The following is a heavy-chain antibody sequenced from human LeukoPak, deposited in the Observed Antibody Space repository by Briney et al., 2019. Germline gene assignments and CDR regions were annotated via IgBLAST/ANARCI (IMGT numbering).Heavy chain of an antibody. J-gene: IGHJ6*02. Sequence: GGSLRLSCAASPFTFRNYGIHWVRQAPGKGLEWVAVIWYDGSHKYYADSVRGRFTISRDNSKNTLYLEMNSLRAEDTAVYYCARDSKWGELLSEYYYGMDVWGQGTTVTVSS. CDR1: PFTFRNYG. CDR2: IWYDGSHK. V-gene: IGHV3-33*01. D-gene: IGHD1-26*01. CDR3: ARDSKWGELLSEYYYGMDV.